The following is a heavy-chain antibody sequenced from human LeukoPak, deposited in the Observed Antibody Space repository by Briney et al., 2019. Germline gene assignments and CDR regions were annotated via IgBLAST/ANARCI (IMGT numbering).Heavy chain of an antibody. Sequence: SETLALTCTVSGGSISSNNYHWGWIRQPPGKGLEWIGSIYYSGSTYYNPSLKSRVTISVDTSKKQFCLKLTSVTAADRAVYYCASHWSGYRPPDYWGQGTLVTVSS. CDR3: ASHWSGYRPPDY. J-gene: IGHJ4*02. CDR1: GGSISSNNYH. D-gene: IGHD3-3*01. CDR2: IYYSGST. V-gene: IGHV4-39*01.